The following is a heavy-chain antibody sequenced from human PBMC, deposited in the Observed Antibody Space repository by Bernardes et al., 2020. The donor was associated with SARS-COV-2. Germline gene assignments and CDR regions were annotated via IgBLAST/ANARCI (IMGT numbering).Heavy chain of an antibody. J-gene: IGHJ6*02. CDR1: GLSFSIYW. D-gene: IGHD6-19*01. CDR3: ARDPAGWDYYYGMDV. V-gene: IGHV3-74*01. CDR2: INSDGSST. Sequence: GGSLRLSCAASGLSFSIYWMHWVRQAPGKGLVWVSRINSDGSSTNYADSVKGRFTISRDNDKNTLYLQMNSLRAEDTAVYDCARDPAGWDYYYGMDVWGQGTTVTVSS.